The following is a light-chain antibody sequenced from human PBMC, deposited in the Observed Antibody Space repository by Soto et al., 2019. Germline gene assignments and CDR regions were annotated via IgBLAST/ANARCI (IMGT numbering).Light chain of an antibody. Sequence: EIVLTQSPASLSLSPGERATLSCRASQSVDSYLVWYQQKPGQAPRLLIFGASNRATGIPARFSGSGSGTDFTLTINSLEPDDFAVYYCQQRDSWPITFGQGTRQEIK. CDR1: QSVDSY. CDR2: GAS. CDR3: QQRDSWPIT. V-gene: IGKV3-11*01. J-gene: IGKJ5*01.